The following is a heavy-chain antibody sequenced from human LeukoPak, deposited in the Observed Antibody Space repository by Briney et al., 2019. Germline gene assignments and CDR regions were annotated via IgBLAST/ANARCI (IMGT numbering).Heavy chain of an antibody. CDR2: INPNSGGT. D-gene: IGHD6-19*01. CDR1: GYTFTGYY. V-gene: IGHV1-2*02. CDR3: ARGPAVAGTLYYYGMDV. J-gene: IGHJ6*02. Sequence: ASVKVSCKASGYTFTGYYMHWVRQAPGQGLEWMGWINPNSGGTNYAQKFQGRVTMTRDTYISTAYMELSRLRSDDTAVYYCARGPAVAGTLYYYGMDVWGQGTTVTVSS.